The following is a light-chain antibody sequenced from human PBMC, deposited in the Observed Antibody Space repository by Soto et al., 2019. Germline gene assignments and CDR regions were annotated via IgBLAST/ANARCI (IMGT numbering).Light chain of an antibody. J-gene: IGKJ2*01. Sequence: EIVLTQSPGTLSLSPGERATLSCRASRGLSSSYVVWYQQKPGQAPRLLVSAASRRATGIPDRCSGSGSATEYTLTISRVPPDDFAVYYCQQQVTFGQGTKLEIK. CDR1: RGLSSSY. CDR3: QQQVT. CDR2: AAS. V-gene: IGKV3-20*01.